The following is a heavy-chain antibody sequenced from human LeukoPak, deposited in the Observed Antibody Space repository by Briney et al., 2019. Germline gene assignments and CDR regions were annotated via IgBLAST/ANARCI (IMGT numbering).Heavy chain of an antibody. J-gene: IGHJ6*02. CDR1: GFRFRDYY. Sequence: GVSLRLSCAASGFRFRDYYMSWIREAPGKGLEWISYINPSSATIFYADSVKGRFTISRDNAKNTLYLQMDSLRVDDTAFYYCARDRTFGPDGYYYYGLDVWGQGTTVTVSS. V-gene: IGHV3-11*01. CDR3: ARDRTFGPDGYYYYGLDV. D-gene: IGHD3-16*01. CDR2: INPSSATI.